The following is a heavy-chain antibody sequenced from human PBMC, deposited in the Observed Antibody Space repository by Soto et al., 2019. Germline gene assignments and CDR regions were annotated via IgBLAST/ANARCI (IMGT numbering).Heavy chain of an antibody. V-gene: IGHV4-34*01. J-gene: IGHJ6*03. CDR1: GGSFSGYY. CDR2: INHSGST. CDR3: ARGSSSFLHYYYDLDV. Sequence: SETLSLTCAVYGGSFSGYYWGCIRQPPGKGLEWIGEINHSGSTNYNPSLKSRVTISVDTSKNQFSLKLSSVTAADTAVYYCARGSSSFLHYYYDLDVWGKGTTVTVSS. D-gene: IGHD6-6*01.